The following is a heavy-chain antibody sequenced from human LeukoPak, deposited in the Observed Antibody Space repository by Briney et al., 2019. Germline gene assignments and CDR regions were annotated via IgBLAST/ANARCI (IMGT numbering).Heavy chain of an antibody. D-gene: IGHD3-16*01. V-gene: IGHV3-23*01. CDR3: AKDLLNTEF. CDR1: GFTFSSYA. CDR2: ISSSGGTT. Sequence: EGSLILSCAASGFTFSSYAMTWVRQAPGKGLEWVSGISSSGGTTYYADSVKGRFTISKDNSKNTLFLQMNSLRAEDTAVYYCAKDLLNTEFWGQGTLVTVSS. J-gene: IGHJ4*02.